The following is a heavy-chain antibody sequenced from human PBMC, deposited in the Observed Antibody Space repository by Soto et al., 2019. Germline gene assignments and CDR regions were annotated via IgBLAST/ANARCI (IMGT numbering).Heavy chain of an antibody. CDR1: GGSFSGYY. V-gene: IGHV4-34*01. J-gene: IGHJ6*03. CDR2: INHSGST. Sequence: PSETLSLTCAVYGGSFSGYYWSWIRQPPGKGLEWIGEINHSGSTNYNPSLKSRVTISVDTSKNQFSLKLSSVTAADTAVYYCARKTHYMDVWGKGTTVTASS. CDR3: ARKTHYMDV.